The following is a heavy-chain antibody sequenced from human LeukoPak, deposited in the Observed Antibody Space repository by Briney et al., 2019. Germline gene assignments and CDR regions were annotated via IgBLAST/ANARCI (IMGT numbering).Heavy chain of an antibody. Sequence: PSETLSLTCAVYGGSFSGYYWSWIRQPPGKGLEWIGEINHSGSTNYNPSLKSRVTISVDTSKNQFSLKLSSVTAADTAVYYCAGGGSRGRFGSGSLNNWFDPWGQGTLVTVSS. D-gene: IGHD3-10*01. CDR3: AGGGSRGRFGSGSLNNWFDP. J-gene: IGHJ5*02. CDR1: GGSFSGYY. V-gene: IGHV4-34*01. CDR2: INHSGST.